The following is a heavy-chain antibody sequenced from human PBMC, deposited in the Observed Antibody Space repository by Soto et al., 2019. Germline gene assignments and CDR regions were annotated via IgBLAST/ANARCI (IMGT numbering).Heavy chain of an antibody. D-gene: IGHD6-6*01. J-gene: IGHJ3*02. Sequence: QVQLQESGPGLVKPSETLSLTCTVSGGSISSYYWSWIRQPAGKGLEWIGRIYTSGSTNYNPSLKSRFTMSVDTSKDQFSLKLSAVTAADTAVYYCARLEYSSSDGAFDIWGQGTMVTVSS. CDR2: IYTSGST. CDR3: ARLEYSSSDGAFDI. V-gene: IGHV4-4*07. CDR1: GGSISSYY.